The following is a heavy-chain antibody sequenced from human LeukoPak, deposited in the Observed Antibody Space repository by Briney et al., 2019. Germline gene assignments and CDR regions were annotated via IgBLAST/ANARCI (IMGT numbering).Heavy chain of an antibody. V-gene: IGHV4-34*01. J-gene: IGHJ5*02. Sequence: KPSETLSLTCAVYGGSFSGYYWSWLRQPPGKGLEWIGEINHSGSTHYNPSLKSRVTISVDTSKNQFSLKLSSVTAADTAVYYCARGRRRGYSSSWYGGNNWFDPWGQGTLVTVSS. CDR3: ARGRRRGYSSSWYGGNNWFDP. CDR1: GGSFSGYY. CDR2: INHSGST. D-gene: IGHD6-13*01.